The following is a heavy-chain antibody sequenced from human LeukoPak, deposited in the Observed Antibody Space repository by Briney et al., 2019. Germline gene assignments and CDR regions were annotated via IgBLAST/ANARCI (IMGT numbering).Heavy chain of an antibody. D-gene: IGHD5-24*01. CDR3: AKSWRFDP. CDR2: IYYSGST. J-gene: IGHJ5*02. V-gene: IGHV4-59*12. CDR1: GGSISSYY. Sequence: SETLSLTCTVSGGSISSYYWSWIRQPPGKGLEWIGYIYYSGSTNYNPSLKSRVTISVDTSKNQFSLKLSSVTAADTAVYYCAKSWRFDPWGQGTLVTVSS.